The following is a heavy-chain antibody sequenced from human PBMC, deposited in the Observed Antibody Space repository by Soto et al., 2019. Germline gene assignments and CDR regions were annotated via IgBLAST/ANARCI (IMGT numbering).Heavy chain of an antibody. CDR2: INAGNGNT. Sequence: QVQLVQSGAEVKKPGASVKVSCKASGNTFTSYAVHWVRQAPGQRLEWMGWINAGNGNTKYSQKFQGRVTITRDTSASTVYMEVSSLISEDTAVYYCAKDRNPKIAVAGLCDSWGQGALVTVSS. V-gene: IGHV1-3*01. CDR1: GNTFTSYA. D-gene: IGHD6-19*01. CDR3: AKDRNPKIAVAGLCDS. J-gene: IGHJ4*02.